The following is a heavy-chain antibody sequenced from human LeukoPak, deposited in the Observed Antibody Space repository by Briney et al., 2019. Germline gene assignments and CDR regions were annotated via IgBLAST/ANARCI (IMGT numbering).Heavy chain of an antibody. CDR3: ARELRSWFDP. Sequence: GGSLRLSCAASGFTFSSYWMSWVRQAPGKGLEWVSYISSSGSTIYYADSVKGRFTISRDNAKNSLYLQMNSLRAEDTAVYYCARELRSWFDPWGQGTLVTVSS. D-gene: IGHD4-17*01. V-gene: IGHV3-48*04. J-gene: IGHJ5*02. CDR2: ISSSGSTI. CDR1: GFTFSSYW.